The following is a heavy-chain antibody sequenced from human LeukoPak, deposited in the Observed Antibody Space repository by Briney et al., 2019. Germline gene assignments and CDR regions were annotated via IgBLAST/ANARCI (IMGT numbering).Heavy chain of an antibody. V-gene: IGHV3-23*01. CDR3: ARESSVTRDY. J-gene: IGHJ4*02. CDR2: ISGSGGST. CDR1: GFTFSSYA. D-gene: IGHD4-11*01. Sequence: GGSLRLSCAASGFTFSSYAMSWVRQAPGKGLEWVSAISGSGGSTYYADSVKGRFTISRDNAKNSLFLQMNSLRAEDTAVYYCARESSVTRDYWGQGTPVTVSS.